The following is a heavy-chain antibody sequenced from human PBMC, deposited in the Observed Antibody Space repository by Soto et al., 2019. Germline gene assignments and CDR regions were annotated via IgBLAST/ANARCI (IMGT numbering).Heavy chain of an antibody. D-gene: IGHD6-6*01. V-gene: IGHV1-46*01. CDR3: ARPAGRLANWFDP. CDR2: INPSGAST. CDR1: GYTFTDYR. J-gene: IGHJ5*02. Sequence: QVQLVQSGAEVKKPGASVKVSCKASGYTFTDYRMIWVRQAPGQGLEWMGIINPSGASTNYAQKFQGRVTLTRASFTSTVYMELSSLRSEDTAVYYCARPAGRLANWFDPWGQGTLVTVAS.